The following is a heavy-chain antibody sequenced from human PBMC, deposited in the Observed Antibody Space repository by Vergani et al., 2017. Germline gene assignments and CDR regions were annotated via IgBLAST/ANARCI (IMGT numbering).Heavy chain of an antibody. CDR3: VKDFWSISPGY. CDR2: VSASTGKT. CDR1: GYIFMNHG. J-gene: IGHJ4*02. Sequence: QVQLVQSGAEVKKPGASVKISCKTSGYIFMNHGITWVRQAPGQGLEWMGWVSASTGKTHYAQSLQGRVTMTTDTSTSTAYMDLRSLRFDDTAIYYCVKDFWSISPGYWGQGTLVTVSS. D-gene: IGHD3-3*01. V-gene: IGHV1-18*01.